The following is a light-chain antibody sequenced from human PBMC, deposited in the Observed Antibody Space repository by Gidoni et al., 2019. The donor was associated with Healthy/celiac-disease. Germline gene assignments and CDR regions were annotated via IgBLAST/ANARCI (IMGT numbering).Light chain of an antibody. J-gene: IGLJ2*01. CDR2: EDS. V-gene: IGLV3-10*01. CDR1: ALPKKY. Sequence: SYELPQPPSVSVSPGQTARITCPGDALPKKYAYWYQQKSGQAPVLVIYEDSKRPSGIPERFSGSSSGTMATLTISGAQVEDEADYYCYSTDSSVFGGGTKLTVL. CDR3: YSTDSSV.